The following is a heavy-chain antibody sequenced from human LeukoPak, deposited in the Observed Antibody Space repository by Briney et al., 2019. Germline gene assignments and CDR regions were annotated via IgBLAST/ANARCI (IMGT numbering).Heavy chain of an antibody. CDR3: ARGFPFDY. CDR2: IYTSGST. V-gene: IGHV4-4*07. Sequence: PSEXXXXXXTXXGGSISSXYWSWVRQPAGKGLEWIGRIYTSGSTNYNPSLKSRVTMSVDTSKNQFSLKLSSVTAADTAVYYCARGFPFDYWGQGTLVTASS. J-gene: IGHJ4*02. CDR1: GGSISSXY.